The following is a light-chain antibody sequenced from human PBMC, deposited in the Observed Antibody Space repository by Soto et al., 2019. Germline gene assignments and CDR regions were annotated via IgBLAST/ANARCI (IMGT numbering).Light chain of an antibody. CDR2: SSS. Sequence: AIRVTQSPSSLSASVGDRVTITCRRSQHIGNDLGWYQQKPGRAPKLLIYSSSTLQSGVPSRFNGSGSGTDFTLSISSLQPEDFATYYCLQEDTFPWTFGQGTNVEVK. CDR3: LQEDTFPWT. CDR1: QHIGND. V-gene: IGKV1-6*01. J-gene: IGKJ1*01.